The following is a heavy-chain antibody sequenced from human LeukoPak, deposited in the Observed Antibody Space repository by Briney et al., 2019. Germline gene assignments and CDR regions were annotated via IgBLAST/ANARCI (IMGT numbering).Heavy chain of an antibody. CDR2: IYSGGST. J-gene: IGHJ6*02. V-gene: IGHV3-66*01. CDR3: ARDRLTAVTPTSYYYYGMDV. D-gene: IGHD4-17*01. Sequence: PGGSLRLSCAASGFTVSSNYMSWVRQAPGKGVEWVSVIYSGGSTYYADSVKGRFTISRDNSKNTLYLQMNSLRAEDTAVYYCARDRLTAVTPTSYYYYGMDVWGQGTTVTVSS. CDR1: GFTVSSNY.